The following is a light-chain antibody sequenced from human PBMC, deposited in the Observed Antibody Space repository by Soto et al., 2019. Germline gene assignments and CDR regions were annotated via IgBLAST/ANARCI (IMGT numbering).Light chain of an antibody. Sequence: DIQMTQSPSTLSASVGDRVTITCRASQSISSWLAWYQQKPGKAPKLLIYAASSLQRGVPSRFSGSGSGTDFTLTISRLEPEDFAVYYCQQYGSSPWTFGQGTKVDIK. J-gene: IGKJ1*01. CDR1: QSISSW. CDR2: AAS. V-gene: IGKV1-5*01. CDR3: QQYGSSPWT.